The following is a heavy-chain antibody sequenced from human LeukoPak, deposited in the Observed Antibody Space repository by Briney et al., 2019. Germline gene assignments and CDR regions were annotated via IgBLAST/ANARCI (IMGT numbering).Heavy chain of an antibody. CDR3: ASYSGSYLASAFDI. CDR2: IYSGGST. V-gene: IGHV3-66*01. D-gene: IGHD1-26*01. CDR1: GFTVSSNY. Sequence: GGSLRLSFAASGFTVSSNYMSWVRQAPGKGLEWVSVIYSGGSTYYADSVKGRFTISRDNSKNTLYLQMNSLRAEDTAVYYCASYSGSYLASAFDIWGQGTMVTVSS. J-gene: IGHJ3*02.